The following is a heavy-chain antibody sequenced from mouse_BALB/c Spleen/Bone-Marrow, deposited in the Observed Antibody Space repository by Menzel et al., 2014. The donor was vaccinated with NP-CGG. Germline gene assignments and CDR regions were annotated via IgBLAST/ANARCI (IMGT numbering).Heavy chain of an antibody. D-gene: IGHD4-1*01. CDR2: INPGSGGI. V-gene: IGHV1-54*01. J-gene: IGHJ3*01. CDR3: ARERGRGFAY. Sequence: VQLQQSGAELVRPGTSVTVSCKASGYPFPNYLLEWVKQRPGQGLEWIGVINPGSGGINYNEKFRVKATLTADKSSSIVYMQLSSLTSDDSAVYFCARERGRGFAYWGQGTLVTVSA. CDR1: GYPFPNYL.